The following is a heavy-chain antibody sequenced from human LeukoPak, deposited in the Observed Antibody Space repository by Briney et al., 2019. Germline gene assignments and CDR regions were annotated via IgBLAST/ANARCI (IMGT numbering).Heavy chain of an antibody. V-gene: IGHV1-8*01. CDR2: MNPNSGNT. D-gene: IGHD6-13*01. CDR3: AGIAAAPAAFDI. J-gene: IGHJ3*02. CDR1: GYTFTSYD. Sequence: ASVKVSCKASGYTFTSYDIKWVRQATGQGLEWMGWMNPNSGNTGYAQKFQGRVTVTRNTSISTAYMELSSLRSEDTAVYYCAGIAAAPAAFDIWGQGTMVTVSS.